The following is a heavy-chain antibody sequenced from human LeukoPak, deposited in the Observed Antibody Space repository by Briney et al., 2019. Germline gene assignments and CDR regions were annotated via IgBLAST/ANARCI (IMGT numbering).Heavy chain of an antibody. V-gene: IGHV3-9*01. D-gene: IGHD6-13*01. CDR1: GLSFDAYA. Sequence: GRSLRLSCAASGLSFDAYAIHWVRQAPGKGLEWVSGISWNSGRIGCADSVEGRFTISRDNAKNSLYLQMNSLSPEDTAFYYCAKGGAAADNYWYFDLWGRGTLVTVSS. J-gene: IGHJ2*01. CDR2: ISWNSGRI. CDR3: AKGGAAADNYWYFDL.